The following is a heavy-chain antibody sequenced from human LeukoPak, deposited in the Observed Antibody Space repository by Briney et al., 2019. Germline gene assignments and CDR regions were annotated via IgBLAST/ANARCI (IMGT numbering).Heavy chain of an antibody. J-gene: IGHJ3*02. D-gene: IGHD3-3*01. Sequence: GRSLRLSCAASGFTFSSYAMHWVRQAPGKGLEWVAVISYDGSNKYYADSVKGRFTISRDNSKNTLYLQMNSLRAEDTAVYYCASPTVGAFDIWGQGTMVTVSS. V-gene: IGHV3-30-3*01. CDR3: ASPTVGAFDI. CDR2: ISYDGSNK. CDR1: GFTFSSYA.